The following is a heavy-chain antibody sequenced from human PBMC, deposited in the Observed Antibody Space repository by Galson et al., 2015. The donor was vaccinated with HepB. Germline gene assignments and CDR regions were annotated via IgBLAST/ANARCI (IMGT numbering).Heavy chain of an antibody. CDR3: ARGGMATVGGQTFDY. V-gene: IGHV1-18*01. CDR2: ISANNGNT. CDR1: GNTFTAYT. D-gene: IGHD5-24*01. Sequence: SVKVSCKASGNTFTAYTINWVRQAPGQGLEWMGWISANNGNTNYAQKVQGRVTMTMDTSTSTAYMELRSLRSDDTAVYFCARGGMATVGGQTFDYWGQGTLVTVSS. J-gene: IGHJ4*02.